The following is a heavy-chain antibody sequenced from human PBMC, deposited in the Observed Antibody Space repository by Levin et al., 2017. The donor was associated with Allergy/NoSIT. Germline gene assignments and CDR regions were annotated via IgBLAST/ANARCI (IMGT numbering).Heavy chain of an antibody. CDR2: INTNTGNP. CDR1: GYTFTSYA. Sequence: ASVKVSCKASGYTFTSYAMNWVRQAPGQGLEWMGWINTNTGNPTYAQGFTGRFVFSLDTSVSTTYLQISSLKAEDTAVYYCARDFTVAGIGDDAFDIWGQGTMVTVSS. J-gene: IGHJ3*02. CDR3: ARDFTVAGIGDDAFDI. D-gene: IGHD6-19*01. V-gene: IGHV7-4-1*02.